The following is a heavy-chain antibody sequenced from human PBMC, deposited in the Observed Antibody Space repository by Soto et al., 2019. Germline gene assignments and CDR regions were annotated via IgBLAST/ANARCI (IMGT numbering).Heavy chain of an antibody. CDR3: ARIYCGAGSCYSGGHHFYDMDL. V-gene: IGHV5-51*01. CDR1: GYSFTSYW. Sequence: GESLKISCKGSGYSFTSYWIGWVRQMPGKGLEWMGIIYPGDADTRYSPSFQGQVTISADKSISTAYLQWTSLKASDTAMYYCARIYCGAGSCYSGGHHFYDMDLWGQGTTVTVSS. CDR2: IYPGDADT. J-gene: IGHJ6*02. D-gene: IGHD2-15*01.